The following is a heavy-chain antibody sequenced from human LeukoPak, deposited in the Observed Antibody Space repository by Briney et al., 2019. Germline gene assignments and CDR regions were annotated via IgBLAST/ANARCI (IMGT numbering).Heavy chain of an antibody. D-gene: IGHD4-17*01. J-gene: IGHJ4*02. V-gene: IGHV4-59*01. CDR3: ARGPTVTPRY. CDR1: GGSISSYY. Sequence: SETLSLTCTVSGGSISSYYWSWIRQPPGKGLEWIVYIYYSGSTNYNPSLKSRVTISVDTSKNQFSLKLSSVTAADTAVYYWARGPTVTPRYWGQGTLVTVSS. CDR2: IYYSGST.